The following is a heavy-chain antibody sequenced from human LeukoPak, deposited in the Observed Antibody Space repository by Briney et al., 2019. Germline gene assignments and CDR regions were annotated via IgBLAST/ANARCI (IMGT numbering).Heavy chain of an antibody. V-gene: IGHV1-46*01. CDR3: AKDQSLVGGYYTEDAFDI. CDR1: GYTFTSNY. Sequence: ASVKVSCKASGYTFTSNYIHWVRQAPGQGLEWMGLINPSGGSTSYAQKFQGRVTMTRDTSTSTVYMELSSLRSEDTAVYYCAKDQSLVGGYYTEDAFDIWGQGTMVTVSS. J-gene: IGHJ3*02. D-gene: IGHD3-3*01. CDR2: INPSGGST.